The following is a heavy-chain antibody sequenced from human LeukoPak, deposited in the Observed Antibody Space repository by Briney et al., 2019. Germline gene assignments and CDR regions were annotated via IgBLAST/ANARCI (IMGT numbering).Heavy chain of an antibody. Sequence: PSETLSLTCTVSGDSLSPYYWSWIRQPPGKGLEWIGYFYDTRSPKYNPSLERRVTISVDMSRNQFSLNPTATTAADTAVYYCARGRGSLTYWGQGTLATVSS. CDR1: GDSLSPYY. V-gene: IGHV4-59*01. CDR2: FYDTRSP. D-gene: IGHD3-10*01. CDR3: ARGRGSLTY. J-gene: IGHJ4*02.